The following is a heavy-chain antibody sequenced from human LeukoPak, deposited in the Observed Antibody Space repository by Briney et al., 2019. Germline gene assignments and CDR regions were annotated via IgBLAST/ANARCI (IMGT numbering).Heavy chain of an antibody. CDR3: AKETSDHRY. D-gene: IGHD6-6*01. Sequence: GGSLRLSCATSGLTFSNFAMTWVRQAPGKGLEWVSSITNTGSGTFYADSVKGRFIISRDNSKNTLFLQMNSLRAEDSAVYYCAKETSDHRYWGQGTLVTVSS. J-gene: IGHJ4*02. CDR1: GLTFSNFA. V-gene: IGHV3-23*01. CDR2: ITNTGSGT.